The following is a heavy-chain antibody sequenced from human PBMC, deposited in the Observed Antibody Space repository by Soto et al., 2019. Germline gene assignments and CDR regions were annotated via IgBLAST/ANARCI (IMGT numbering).Heavy chain of an antibody. CDR1: GFTFSSYA. J-gene: IGHJ4*02. V-gene: IGHV3-23*01. Sequence: VQLLESGGGLVQPGGSLRLSCAASGFTFSSYAMSWVRQAPGKGLEWVSAISGSGGRTYYADSVKGRFTISRDNSHNTVNLQMNSLRADDTAVYYCAKDASGYSSGWYNYFDYWGQGTLVTVSS. CDR2: ISGSGGRT. CDR3: AKDASGYSSGWYNYFDY. D-gene: IGHD6-19*01.